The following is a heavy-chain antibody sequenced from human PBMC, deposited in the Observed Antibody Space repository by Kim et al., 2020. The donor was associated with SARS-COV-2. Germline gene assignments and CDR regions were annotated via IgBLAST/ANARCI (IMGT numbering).Heavy chain of an antibody. CDR2: P. Sequence: PPYAASVRGRFTSSRDDSKSTAELQMNGLNTEDTAVYYCTRDLYSSSCIGYWGQGTLVTVSS. V-gene: IGHV3-49*02. D-gene: IGHD6-13*01. CDR3: TRDLYSSSCIGY. J-gene: IGHJ4*02.